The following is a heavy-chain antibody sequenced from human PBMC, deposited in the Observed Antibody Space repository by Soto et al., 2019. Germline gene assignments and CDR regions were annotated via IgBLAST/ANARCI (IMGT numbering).Heavy chain of an antibody. D-gene: IGHD2-21*02. CDR2: TSFSGGRT. Sequence: EVQLLESGGGLVQPGGSLRLSCAASGFIFTNYAMTWVRQGPGRGLEWVSTTSFSGGRTYYADSVKGRFTISRDNSKNTLFLQMSSLRAEDTAIYYCAKDSRAFCGGDCSKDYWGQGTLVTVSS. CDR3: AKDSRAFCGGDCSKDY. V-gene: IGHV3-23*01. J-gene: IGHJ4*02. CDR1: GFIFTNYA.